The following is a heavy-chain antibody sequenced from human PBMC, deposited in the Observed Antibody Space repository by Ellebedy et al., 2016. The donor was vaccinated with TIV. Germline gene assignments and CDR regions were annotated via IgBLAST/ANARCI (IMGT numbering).Heavy chain of an antibody. CDR2: IRFDESQT. CDR1: GFTFSDCG. V-gene: IGHV3-30*02. D-gene: IGHD2-2*03. CDR3: AKDHDWTSDGYYYYGMDV. Sequence: GGSLRLSCAASGFTFSDCGMHWVRQAPGKGLEWVAFIRFDESQTYYADSVKGRFTISRDTSKNTLYLQVNSLRAEDTAVYYCAKDHDWTSDGYYYYGMDVWGQGTTVTVSS. J-gene: IGHJ6*02.